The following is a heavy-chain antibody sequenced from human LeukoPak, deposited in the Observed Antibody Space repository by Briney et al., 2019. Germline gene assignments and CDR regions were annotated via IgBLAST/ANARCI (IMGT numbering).Heavy chain of an antibody. V-gene: IGHV3-23*01. D-gene: IGHD3-22*01. CDR2: TSGGGGST. Sequence: GGSLRLSCAASGFTFSSYAMSWVRQAPGKGLEWVSATSGGGGSTYYADSVKGRFTISRDNSKNTLYLQMNSLRAEDTAVYYCAKAIGAARNYFDYWGQGTLVTVSS. J-gene: IGHJ4*02. CDR3: AKAIGAARNYFDY. CDR1: GFTFSSYA.